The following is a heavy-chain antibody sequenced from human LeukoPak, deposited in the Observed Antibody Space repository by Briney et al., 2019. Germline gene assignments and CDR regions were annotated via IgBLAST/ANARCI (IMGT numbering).Heavy chain of an antibody. J-gene: IGHJ6*03. CDR2: INPSGGST. CDR1: GYTFTGYY. V-gene: IGHV1-46*01. D-gene: IGHD1-1*01. Sequence: ASVKVSCKASGYTFTGYYMHWVRQAPGQGLEWMGIINPSGGSTSYAQKFQGRVTMTRDMSTSTVYMELSSLRSEDTAVYYCAREAGTTSYTYYYMDVWGKGTTVTVSS. CDR3: AREAGTTSYTYYYMDV.